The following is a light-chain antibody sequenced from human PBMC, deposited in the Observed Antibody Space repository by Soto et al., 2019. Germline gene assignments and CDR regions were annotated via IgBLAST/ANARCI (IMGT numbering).Light chain of an antibody. V-gene: IGLV1-40*01. CDR1: SSNIGADYD. CDR3: QSYDSSMGFV. CDR2: GNI. Sequence: QSVLTQPSSVSGAPGQRVTFSCIGSSSNIGADYDVHWYQQLQGTAPKLIIYGNINRPSGVPDRFSGSKSGASAALAITGLQAEAEDDSYCQSYDSSMGFVFGAGTKVTVL. J-gene: IGLJ1*01.